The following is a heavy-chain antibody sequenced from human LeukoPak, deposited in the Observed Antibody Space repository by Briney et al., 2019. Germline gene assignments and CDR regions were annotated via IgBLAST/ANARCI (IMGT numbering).Heavy chain of an antibody. Sequence: ASVKVSCKVSGYTFTSYYMHWVRQAPGQGLEWMGIINPSGGSTSYAQKFQGRVTMTRDTSTSTVYMELSSLRSEDTAVYYCARDPPRGYSSGWYYFDYWGQGTLVTVSS. CDR2: INPSGGST. V-gene: IGHV1-46*01. J-gene: IGHJ4*02. CDR3: ARDPPRGYSSGWYYFDY. CDR1: GYTFTSYY. D-gene: IGHD6-19*01.